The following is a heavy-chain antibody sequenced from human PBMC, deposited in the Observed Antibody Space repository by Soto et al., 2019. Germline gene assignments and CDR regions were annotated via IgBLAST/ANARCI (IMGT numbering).Heavy chain of an antibody. D-gene: IGHD1-1*01. CDR3: VRKYVETGTRRVMSFDY. Sequence: EVQLVESGGGLVKPGGSLRLSCEASGFIFSTANMNWVRQAPGKGLQWVSSISTTSDSIFYADSVKGRFTISRDNAKDSLYLQMNSLTAEDTAVYYCVRKYVETGTRRVMSFDYLGQGTLVTVSS. J-gene: IGHJ4*02. V-gene: IGHV3-21*01. CDR1: GFIFSTAN. CDR2: ISTTSDSI.